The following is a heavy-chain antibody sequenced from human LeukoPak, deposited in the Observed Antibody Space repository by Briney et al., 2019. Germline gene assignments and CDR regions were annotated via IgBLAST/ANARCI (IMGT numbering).Heavy chain of an antibody. CDR1: GGSISNYY. V-gene: IGHV4-4*07. CDR3: GRRSSSSSIMFRKKEYYYYMDV. D-gene: IGHD6-6*01. J-gene: IGHJ6*03. CDR2: IYISGST. Sequence: PSETLSLTCTVSGGSISNYYWSWIRQPAGKGLEWLGRIYISGSTNYNPSLKSRVTISVDTSKNQFSLKLSSVTAADTAVYYCGRRSSSSSIMFRKKEYYYYMDVWGKGTTVTVSS.